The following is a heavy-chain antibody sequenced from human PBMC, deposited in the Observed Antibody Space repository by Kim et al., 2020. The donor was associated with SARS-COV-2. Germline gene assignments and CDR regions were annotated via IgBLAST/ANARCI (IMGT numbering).Heavy chain of an antibody. D-gene: IGHD5-12*01. J-gene: IGHJ4*02. V-gene: IGHV5-51*01. Sequence: SSPSFQGRLTSSAEKSISTAYLQWSSLKASDTAMYYCARVEMATFHFDYWGQGTLVTVSS. CDR3: ARVEMATFHFDY.